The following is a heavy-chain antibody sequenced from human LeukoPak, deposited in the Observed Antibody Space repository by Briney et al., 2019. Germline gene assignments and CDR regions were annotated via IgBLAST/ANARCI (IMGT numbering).Heavy chain of an antibody. J-gene: IGHJ4*02. CDR1: GGSISSYY. CDR3: ARGTQTGEFDY. D-gene: IGHD7-27*01. V-gene: IGHV4-59*01. CDR2: IYYSGST. Sequence: PSETLSLTCTVSGGSISSYYWSWIRQPPGKGLEWIGYIYYSGSTNYNPSLKSRVTISVDTSKNQFSLKLSSVTAADTAVYYCARGTQTGEFDYWGQGTPVTVSS.